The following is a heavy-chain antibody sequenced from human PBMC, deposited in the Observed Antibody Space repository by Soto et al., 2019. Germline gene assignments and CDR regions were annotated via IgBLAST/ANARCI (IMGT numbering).Heavy chain of an antibody. D-gene: IGHD6-13*01. CDR2: INHSGRT. Sequence: SETLSLTCAVYGGSFSGYYWSWIRQPPGKGLEWIGEINHSGRTNYNPSLKRRGTISVDTSKNQFSLKLSSVTATDTAVYYSAVKGYSSSWYDAFDIWGQGTMVTVSS. CDR1: GGSFSGYY. J-gene: IGHJ3*02. V-gene: IGHV4-34*01. CDR3: AVKGYSSSWYDAFDI.